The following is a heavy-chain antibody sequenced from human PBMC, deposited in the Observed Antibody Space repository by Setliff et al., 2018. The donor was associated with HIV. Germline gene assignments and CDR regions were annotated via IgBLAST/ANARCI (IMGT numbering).Heavy chain of an antibody. V-gene: IGHV4-34*01. Sequence: PSETLSLTCAVYGDSFSGSYWSWIRQSPGTGLEWIGEVNHNGCTNYNPSLKSRVVVSVDRSKNQFSLKLISVTAADTAVYYCTRKKTGQFGAFNMWGRGTLVTVSS. CDR1: GDSFSGSY. CDR2: VNHNGCT. J-gene: IGHJ3*02. D-gene: IGHD7-27*01. CDR3: TRKKTGQFGAFNM.